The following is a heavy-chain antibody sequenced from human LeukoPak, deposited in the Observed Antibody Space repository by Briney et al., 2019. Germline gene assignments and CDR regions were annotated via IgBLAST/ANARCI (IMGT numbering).Heavy chain of an antibody. CDR2: IIPMFGAA. Sequence: SVKVSCKASGGTFSNYAISWVRQAPGQGLEWMGGIIPMFGAANYAQKFQGRVTIIADKSTSTAYMELSSLKSEDTAVYYCARAYDSSGYYYLIYAFDIWGQGTMVTVSS. J-gene: IGHJ3*02. D-gene: IGHD3-22*01. V-gene: IGHV1-69*06. CDR1: GGTFSNYA. CDR3: ARAYDSSGYYYLIYAFDI.